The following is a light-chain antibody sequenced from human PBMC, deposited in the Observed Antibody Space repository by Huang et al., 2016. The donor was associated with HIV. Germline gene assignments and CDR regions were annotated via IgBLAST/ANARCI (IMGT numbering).Light chain of an antibody. J-gene: IGKJ5*01. CDR1: QSVSNRY. Sequence: ETVLPQTPGTLSLSPGDIATLSCRASQSVSNRYLAWYQQKPGQAPRLLIYGASSRATGIPDRFSGSGSGTDFTLTIRRLEPEDLAVYYCQHYDKSPITFGQGTRLEIK. V-gene: IGKV3-20*01. CDR2: GAS. CDR3: QHYDKSPIT.